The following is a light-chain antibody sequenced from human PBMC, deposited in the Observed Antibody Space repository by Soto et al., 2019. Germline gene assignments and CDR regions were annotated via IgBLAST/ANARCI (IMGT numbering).Light chain of an antibody. V-gene: IGLV2-11*01. CDR3: GSYAGTVV. CDR1: SSDVGGYNY. CDR2: DVS. J-gene: IGLJ2*01. Sequence: QSALTQPRSVSGSPGQSVTISCTGTSSDVGGYNYVSWYQQHPGKAPKLMIYDVSKRPSGVPDRFSGSKSGNTASLTISGLQDEDEAGYYCGSYAGTVVFGGGTKVTVL.